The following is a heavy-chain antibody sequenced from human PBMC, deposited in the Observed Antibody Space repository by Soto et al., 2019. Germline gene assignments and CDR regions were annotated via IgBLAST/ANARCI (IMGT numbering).Heavy chain of an antibody. V-gene: IGHV4-59*12. Sequence: SETLSLTCTVSGGSISGYYWTWIRQPPGKGLEWIGYVHHGEITSYNPSLKSRVTISLDTSKNQFSLKVNSVIVADMAVYYCVRVDNWHESYFDSWGQGALVTVSS. CDR2: VHHGEIT. J-gene: IGHJ4*02. CDR1: GGSISGYY. CDR3: VRVDNWHESYFDS. D-gene: IGHD1-1*01.